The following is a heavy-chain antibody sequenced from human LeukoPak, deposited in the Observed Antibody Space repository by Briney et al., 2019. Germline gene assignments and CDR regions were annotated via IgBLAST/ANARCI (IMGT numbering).Heavy chain of an antibody. CDR3: ARDLEYLYPGGAFDI. CDR1: GYTVTAYY. V-gene: IGHV1-2*02. CDR2: INPNSGGT. Sequence: RASVKVSCKASGYTVTAYYMHWVRQAPGQGLEWMGWINPNSGGTNYARKFQGRVTMTRDTSISTAYMELSRLRSDDTAVYYCARDLEYLYPGGAFDIWGQGTMVTVSS. J-gene: IGHJ3*02. D-gene: IGHD3-16*01.